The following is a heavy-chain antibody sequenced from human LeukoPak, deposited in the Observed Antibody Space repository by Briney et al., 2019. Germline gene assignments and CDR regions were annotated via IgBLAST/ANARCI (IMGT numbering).Heavy chain of an antibody. V-gene: IGHV3-30-3*01. J-gene: IGHJ6*02. CDR3: ARVSYYYDSSGYPEGYYYYGMDV. Sequence: SGGSLRLSCAASGFTFSSYAMHWVRQAPGKGLEWVAVISYDGSNKYYADSVKGRFTISRDNSKNTLYLQMNSLRAEDTAVYYCARVSYYYDSSGYPEGYYYYGMDVWGQGTTVTVSS. CDR1: GFTFSSYA. D-gene: IGHD3-22*01. CDR2: ISYDGSNK.